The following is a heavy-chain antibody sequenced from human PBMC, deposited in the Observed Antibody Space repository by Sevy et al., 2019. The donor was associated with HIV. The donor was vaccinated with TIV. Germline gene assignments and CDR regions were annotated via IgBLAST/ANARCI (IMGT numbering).Heavy chain of an antibody. V-gene: IGHV3-23*01. J-gene: IGHJ4*02. CDR2: ISGSGGGT. D-gene: IGHD7-27*01. CDR3: ENHLGRSVKEGDY. CDR1: GFTFSSYA. Sequence: GGSLRLSCAASGFTFSSYAMSWVRQAPGKGLEWVSAISGSGGGTYYADSVKGRFTISRDNSKNTLYLQRNSLRAEDTAVYYCENHLGRSVKEGDYWGQGTLVTVSS.